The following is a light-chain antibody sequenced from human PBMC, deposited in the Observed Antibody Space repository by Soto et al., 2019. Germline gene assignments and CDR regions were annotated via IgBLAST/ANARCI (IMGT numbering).Light chain of an antibody. CDR3: QQYYRVPQLT. V-gene: IGKV4-1*01. CDR1: QSLFYSPNNKTY. J-gene: IGKJ4*01. CDR2: WAS. Sequence: DIVMTQSPDSLAVSLGERATINCKSSQSLFYSPNNKTYLAWYQHKAGQSPKLLIYWASNRESGVPDRFSGSGSVIDFTLTISSLQAEDVAVYYCQQYYRVPQLTFGAGTKVEIK.